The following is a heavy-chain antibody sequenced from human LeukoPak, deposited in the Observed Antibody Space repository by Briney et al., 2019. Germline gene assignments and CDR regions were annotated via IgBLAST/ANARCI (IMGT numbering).Heavy chain of an antibody. Sequence: SETLSLTCTVSGGSISSYYWSWIRQPPGKGLEWIGYIYYSGSTNYNPSLKSRVTISVDTSKNQFSLKLTSVTAADTAVYYCARDHGPDYYDSSGYYSGGYWFDPWGQGTLVTVSS. D-gene: IGHD3-22*01. J-gene: IGHJ5*02. CDR3: ARDHGPDYYDSSGYYSGGYWFDP. V-gene: IGHV4-59*01. CDR2: IYYSGST. CDR1: GGSISSYY.